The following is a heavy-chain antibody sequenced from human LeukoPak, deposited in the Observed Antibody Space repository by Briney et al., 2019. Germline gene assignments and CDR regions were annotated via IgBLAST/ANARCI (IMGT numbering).Heavy chain of an antibody. V-gene: IGHV4-4*02. CDR2: IYHSGSP. D-gene: IGHD6-13*01. Sequence: PSETLSLTCAVSGGSISSNNWWGWVRQPPGKGLEWIGEIYHSGSPNYNPSLKSRVTISVDKSRNHFSLNLSSVTAADTAVYYCASLGQQLIYGMDVWGQGTTVTVSS. CDR1: GGSISSNNW. J-gene: IGHJ6*02. CDR3: ASLGQQLIYGMDV.